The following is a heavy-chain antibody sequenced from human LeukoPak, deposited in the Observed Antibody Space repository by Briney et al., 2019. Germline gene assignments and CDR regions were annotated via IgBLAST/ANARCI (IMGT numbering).Heavy chain of an antibody. CDR2: IYYSGST. J-gene: IGHJ5*02. V-gene: IGHV4-39*07. CDR1: GGSISSSSYY. CDR3: ARRHYGSGSHNWFDP. Sequence: SETLSLTCTVSGGSISSSSYYWGWIRQPPGKGLEWIGSIYYSGSTYYNPSLKSRVTISVDTSKNQFSLKLSSVTAADTAVYYCARRHYGSGSHNWFDPWGQGTLVTVSS. D-gene: IGHD3-10*01.